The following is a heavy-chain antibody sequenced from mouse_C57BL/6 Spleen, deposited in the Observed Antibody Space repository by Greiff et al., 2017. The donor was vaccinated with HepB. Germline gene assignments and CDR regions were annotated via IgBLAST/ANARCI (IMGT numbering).Heavy chain of an antibody. D-gene: IGHD2-4*01. CDR3: ASPIYYDYAFDY. CDR2: ISYDGSN. Sequence: EVKLQESGPGLVKPSQSLSLTCSVTGYSITSGYYWNWIRQFPGNKLEWMGYISYDGSNNYNPSLKNRISITRDTSKNQFFLKLNSVTTEDTATYYCASPIYYDYAFDYWGQGTTLTVSS. J-gene: IGHJ2*01. V-gene: IGHV3-6*01. CDR1: GYSITSGYY.